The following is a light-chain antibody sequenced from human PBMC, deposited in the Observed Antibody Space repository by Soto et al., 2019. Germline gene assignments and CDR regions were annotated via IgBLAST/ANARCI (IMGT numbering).Light chain of an antibody. V-gene: IGLV2-14*01. CDR1: SSDVGGYNY. CDR3: SSYTSSSTPYVV. Sequence: QSVLTQPASVSGSPGQSITISCTGTSSDVGGYNYVSWYQQHPGKAPKLMIYEVSNRPSGVSNRFSGSKSGNTASLTISGLQAEDEADYYCSSYTSSSTPYVVFGGGTNLTVL. CDR2: EVS. J-gene: IGLJ2*01.